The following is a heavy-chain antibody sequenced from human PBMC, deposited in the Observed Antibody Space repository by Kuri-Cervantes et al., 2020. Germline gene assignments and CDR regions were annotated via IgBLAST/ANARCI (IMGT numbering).Heavy chain of an antibody. Sequence: KVSCKGSGYRFTSYWIVWVRQMPGKGLEWMAIIYAGDSDAKYSPSFQGQVTISADKSISTAYLQWSSLKASDTAMYYCARLYSLGNAFDIWGQGTMVTVSS. V-gene: IGHV5-51*01. CDR1: GYRFTSYW. CDR3: ARLYSLGNAFDI. CDR2: IYAGDSDA. J-gene: IGHJ3*02. D-gene: IGHD4-11*01.